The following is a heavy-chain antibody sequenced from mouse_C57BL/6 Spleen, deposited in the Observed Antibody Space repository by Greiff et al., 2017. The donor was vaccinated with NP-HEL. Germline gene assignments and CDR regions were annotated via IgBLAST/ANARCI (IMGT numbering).Heavy chain of an antibody. J-gene: IGHJ3*01. V-gene: IGHV1-7*01. CDR2: INPSSGYT. CDR1: GYTFTSYW. CDR3: ASRRYDYDDGGFAY. Sequence: QVQLQQSGAELAKPGASVKLSCKASGYTFTSYWMHWVKQRPGQGLEWIGYINPSSGYTKYNQKFKDKATLTADKSSSTVYMQLSSLTYEDSAVYYCASRRYDYDDGGFAYWGQGTLVTVSA. D-gene: IGHD2-4*01.